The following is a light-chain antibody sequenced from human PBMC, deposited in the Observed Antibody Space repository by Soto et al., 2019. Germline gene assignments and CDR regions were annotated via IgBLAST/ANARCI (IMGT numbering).Light chain of an antibody. Sequence: QSVLTQPRSVSGSPGQSVTISCTGTSRDVGGYNYVSWYQQHPGKAPKLLIYDVTKRPSGVPDRFSGSKSGNTASLTISGLQAEDEADYYCCSFAGDYTYVFEAGTKGTVL. CDR3: CSFAGDYTYV. V-gene: IGLV2-11*01. CDR1: SRDVGGYNY. CDR2: DVT. J-gene: IGLJ1*01.